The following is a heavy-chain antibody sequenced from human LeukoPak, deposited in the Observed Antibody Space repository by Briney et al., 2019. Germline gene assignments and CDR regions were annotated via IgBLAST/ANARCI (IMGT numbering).Heavy chain of an antibody. CDR1: GYTFTSYD. J-gene: IGHJ6*02. CDR2: MNPNSGNT. CDR3: ARGSVMGSYCVIDYYYGMDV. Sequence: ASVKVSCKASGYTFTSYDINWVRQATGQGLEWMGWMNPNSGNTGYAQKFQGRVTMTRNTSISTAYMELSSLRSEDTAVYYCARGSVMGSYCVIDYYYGMDVWGQGTTVTVSS. V-gene: IGHV1-8*01. D-gene: IGHD1-26*01.